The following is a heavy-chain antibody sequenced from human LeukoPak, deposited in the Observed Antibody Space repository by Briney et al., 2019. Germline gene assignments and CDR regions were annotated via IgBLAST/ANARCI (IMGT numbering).Heavy chain of an antibody. CDR2: IIPIFGTA. J-gene: IGHJ4*02. CDR3: ASGTSSGSLRC. CDR1: GGTFSSYA. D-gene: IGHD1-26*01. Sequence: ASVKVSRKASGGTFSSYAISWVRQAPGQGLEWMGRIIPIFGTANYAQKFQGRVTITTDESTSTAYMELSSLRSEDTAVYYCASGTSSGSLRCWGQGTLVAVSS. V-gene: IGHV1-69*05.